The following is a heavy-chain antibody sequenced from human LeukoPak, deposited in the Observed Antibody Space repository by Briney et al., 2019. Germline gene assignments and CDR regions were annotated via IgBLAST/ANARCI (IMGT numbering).Heavy chain of an antibody. CDR1: GYTLTELS. CDR2: FDPEDGET. D-gene: IGHD4-17*01. V-gene: IGHV1-24*01. J-gene: IGHJ4*02. CDR3: ATNRDGDYGDLLLDY. Sequence: ASVKVSCKVSGYTLTELSMHWVRQAPGKGLEWMGGFDPEDGETIYAQKFQGRVTMTEDTSTDTAYMELSSLRSEDTAVYYCATNRDGDYGDLLLDYWGQGTLVTVSS.